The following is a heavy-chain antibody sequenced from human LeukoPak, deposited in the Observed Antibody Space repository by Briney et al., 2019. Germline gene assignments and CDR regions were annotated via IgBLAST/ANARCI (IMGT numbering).Heavy chain of an antibody. D-gene: IGHD3-10*01. CDR3: ASQLLWFGAFDY. V-gene: IGHV3-23*01. CDR2: ISGSGAGT. Sequence: GGSLRLSCAASGFTFSSYAMTWVRQAPGKGLEWVSGISGSGAGTFYADSVKGRFTISRDNSKNALYLQMNSLRAEDTAVYYCASQLLWFGAFDYWGQGTLVTVSS. J-gene: IGHJ4*02. CDR1: GFTFSSYA.